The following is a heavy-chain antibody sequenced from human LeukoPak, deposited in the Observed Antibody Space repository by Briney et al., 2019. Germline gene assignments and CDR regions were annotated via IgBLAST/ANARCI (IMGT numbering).Heavy chain of an antibody. V-gene: IGHV4-34*01. J-gene: IGHJ4*02. CDR2: INHSGST. Sequence: SETLSLTCAVYGGSFSGYYWSWIRQPPGKGLEWIGEINHSGSTNYNPSLKSRVTISVDTSKNQFSLKLSSVTAADTAVYYCATGRRTAMATTYFDYWGQGTLVTVSS. D-gene: IGHD5-18*01. CDR3: ATGRRTAMATTYFDY. CDR1: GGSFSGYY.